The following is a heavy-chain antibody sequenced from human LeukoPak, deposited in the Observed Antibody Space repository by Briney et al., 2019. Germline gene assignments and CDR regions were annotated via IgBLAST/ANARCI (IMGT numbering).Heavy chain of an antibody. CDR2: MNPDSGNT. D-gene: IGHD2-8*01. J-gene: IGHJ4*01. Sequence: GASVKVSCKAARYTFTSYDINWVRQAPGQGLEWMGWMNPDSGNTGYAQKFQGRVSMTRNTSISTAYMELGGLTSDDTAVYFCARGSHRGYCTTSNYYTVDYWGQGTLVSVSS. CDR3: ARGSHRGYCTTSNYYTVDY. CDR1: RYTFTSYD. V-gene: IGHV1-8*01.